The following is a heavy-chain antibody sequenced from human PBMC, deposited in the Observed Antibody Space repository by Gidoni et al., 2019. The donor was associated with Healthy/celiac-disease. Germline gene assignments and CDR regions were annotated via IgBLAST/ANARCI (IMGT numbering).Heavy chain of an antibody. J-gene: IGHJ5*02. Sequence: QLQLQESGPGLVKPSETLSLTCTVSGGSISSSSYYWGWIRQPPGKGLEWIGSIYYSGSTYDNPSLKSRVTISVDTSKNQFSLKLSSVTAADTAVYYCARRPVTTVTPGPFDPWGQGTLVTVSS. CDR2: IYYSGST. D-gene: IGHD4-17*01. CDR3: ARRPVTTVTPGPFDP. V-gene: IGHV4-39*01. CDR1: GGSISSSSYY.